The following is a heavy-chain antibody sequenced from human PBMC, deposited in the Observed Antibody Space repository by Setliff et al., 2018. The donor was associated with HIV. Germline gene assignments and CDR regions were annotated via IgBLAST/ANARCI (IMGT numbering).Heavy chain of an antibody. V-gene: IGHV4-59*01. CDR1: GGSISSYY. J-gene: IGHJ5*02. CDR2: IYYSGST. D-gene: IGHD3-16*01. CDR3: ARGGMIRPSAPFDP. Sequence: SETLSLTCTVSGGSISSYYWSWIRQPPGKGLEWIGYIYYSGSTNYNPSLKSRVTISVDTSKNRFSLKLSSVTAADTAVYYCARGGMIRPSAPFDPWGQGTLVTVSS.